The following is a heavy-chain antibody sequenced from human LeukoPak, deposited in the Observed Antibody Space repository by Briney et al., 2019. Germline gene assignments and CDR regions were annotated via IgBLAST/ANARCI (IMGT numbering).Heavy chain of an antibody. J-gene: IGHJ4*02. Sequence: ASVKVSCKASGYTFTGYYMHWVRQAPGQGLEWMGWINPNSGGTNYAQKFQGRVTMTRNTSISTAYMELSSLRSEDTAVYYCARMGIVVVRNLASLDYWGQGTLVTVSS. D-gene: IGHD3-22*01. CDR2: INPNSGGT. CDR1: GYTFTGYY. V-gene: IGHV1-2*02. CDR3: ARMGIVVVRNLASLDY.